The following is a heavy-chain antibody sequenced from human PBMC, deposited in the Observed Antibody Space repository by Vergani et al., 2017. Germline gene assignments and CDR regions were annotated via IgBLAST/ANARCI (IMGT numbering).Heavy chain of an antibody. J-gene: IGHJ4*02. V-gene: IGHV3-23*01. CDR3: VKVAGSYENFFDA. D-gene: IGHD1-26*01. CDR2: LTGGGGST. CDR1: GFTFSTYA. Sequence: EVQLLESGGSLKQPGGSVRLSCAASGFTFSTYAMHWVRQAPGKGLEWSSALTGGGGSTYYADSFKGRFIISRYNSRDTLYRQMNSLRPEDTATYYWVKVAGSYENFFDAWCQGTLVTVSS.